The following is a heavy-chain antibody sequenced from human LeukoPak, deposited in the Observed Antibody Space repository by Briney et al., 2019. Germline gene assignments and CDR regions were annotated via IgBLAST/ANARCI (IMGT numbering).Heavy chain of an antibody. V-gene: IGHV3-30-3*01. CDR3: ARDRAAAGMAATFDY. D-gene: IGHD6-13*01. CDR1: GFTFSSYA. J-gene: IGHJ4*02. CDR2: ISYDGSNK. Sequence: PGGSLRLSCAASGFTFSSYAMHWVRQAPGKGLEWVAVISYDGSNKYYADSVKGRFTISRDNSKNTLYLQMNSLRAEDTAVYYCARDRAAAGMAATFDYWGQGTLVTVSS.